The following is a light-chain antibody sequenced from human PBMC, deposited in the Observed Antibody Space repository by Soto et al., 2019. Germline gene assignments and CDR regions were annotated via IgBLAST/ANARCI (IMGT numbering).Light chain of an antibody. CDR1: QSVLYSSNNKNY. CDR3: QQCCSTPLT. Sequence: DIVMTQSPDSLAVSLGERATINCKSSQSVLYSSNNKNYLAWYQQKPGQPPKLLIYWASTRESGVPDRFSGSGSGTDFTLTISSLQAEDVAVYYCQQCCSTPLTFGGGTKVEIK. CDR2: WAS. V-gene: IGKV4-1*01. J-gene: IGKJ4*01.